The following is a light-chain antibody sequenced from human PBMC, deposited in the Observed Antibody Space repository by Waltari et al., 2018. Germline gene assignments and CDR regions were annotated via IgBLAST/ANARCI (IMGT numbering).Light chain of an antibody. CDR3: QQFKTYPRT. J-gene: IGKJ5*01. V-gene: IGKV1-9*01. CDR2: AAF. CDR1: QDISRY. Sequence: IKFTQSPPCLSASVGDRVTIPCRASQDISRYLAWYQQKPGKAPNFLMYAAFTLQSGVPSRCSGSGSGTDFTLTISSLQPEDFATYYCQQFKTYPRTFGQGTRLEIK.